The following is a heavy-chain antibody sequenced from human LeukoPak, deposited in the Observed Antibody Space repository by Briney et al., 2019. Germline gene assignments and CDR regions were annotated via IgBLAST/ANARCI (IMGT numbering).Heavy chain of an antibody. Sequence: SETLSLTCSVSGASITSNNYYWGWFRQPPGKGLEWIGSFYYNVNTYYHPSLKSRLTVSVDTSKNRFSLKLTSVTAADSAIYYCARSVKGTYLVSGVIVTSDSWGQGTLVTVSS. V-gene: IGHV4-39*01. CDR3: ARSVKGTYLVSGVIVTSDS. CDR2: FYYNVNT. J-gene: IGHJ4*02. D-gene: IGHD3-10*01. CDR1: GASITSNNYY.